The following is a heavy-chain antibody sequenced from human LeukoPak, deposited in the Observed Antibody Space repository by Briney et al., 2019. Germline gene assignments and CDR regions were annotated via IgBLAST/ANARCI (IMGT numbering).Heavy chain of an antibody. CDR1: GLTLSNYW. V-gene: IGHV3-74*01. J-gene: IGHJ3*02. D-gene: IGHD4-17*01. CDR2: INSDGINT. CDR3: AMDSFNYGDYDVDAFDI. Sequence: GGTLCLSCAVSGLTLSNYWMQGGCHTPGEGLVWVSRINSDGINTSYADSVKGRFTISRDNAKNSLYLQMNSLRAEDTAVYYCAMDSFNYGDYDVDAFDIWGQGTMVTVSS.